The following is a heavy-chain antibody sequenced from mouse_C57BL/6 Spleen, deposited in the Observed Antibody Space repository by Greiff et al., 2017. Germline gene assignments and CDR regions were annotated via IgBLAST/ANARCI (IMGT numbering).Heavy chain of an antibody. CDR2: ISYDGSN. J-gene: IGHJ1*03. CDR1: GYSITSGYY. D-gene: IGHD1-1*01. Sequence: DVKLQESGPGLVKPSQSLSLTCSVTGYSITSGYYWTWIRQFPGNKLEWMGYISYDGSNNYNPSLKNRISITRDTSKNQFFLKLNSVTTEDTATYYCARERVTTVVAHWYFDVWGTGTTVTVSS. CDR3: ARERVTTVVAHWYFDV. V-gene: IGHV3-6*01.